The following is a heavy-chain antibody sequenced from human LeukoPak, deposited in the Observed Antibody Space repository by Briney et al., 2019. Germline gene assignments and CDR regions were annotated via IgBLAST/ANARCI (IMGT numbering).Heavy chain of an antibody. V-gene: IGHV3-33*01. CDR2: IWYDGSNK. J-gene: IGHJ4*02. CDR1: GFTFSSYG. Sequence: GRSLRLSCAASGFTFSSYGMHWVRQAPGKGLEWVAVIWYDGSNKYYADSVKGRFTTSRDNSKNTLYLQMNSLRAEDTAVYYCARDGIDCSSTSCYGGVFDYWGQGTLVTVSS. CDR3: ARDGIDCSSTSCYGGVFDY. D-gene: IGHD2-2*01.